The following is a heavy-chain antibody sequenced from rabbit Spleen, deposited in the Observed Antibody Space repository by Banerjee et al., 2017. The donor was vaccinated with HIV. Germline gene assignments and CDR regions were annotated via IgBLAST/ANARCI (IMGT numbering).Heavy chain of an antibody. CDR2: FAADVSFTS. J-gene: IGHJ4*01. D-gene: IGHD4-1*01. CDR3: ARDLTEFIGWNFGW. Sequence: QSLEESGGDLVKPGASLTLTCKASGFSFTYIDYLCWVRQPPGKGPEGIACFAADVSFTSFYATWAKGRFTISKTSSTTVTLQMTSLTAADTATYFCARDLTEFIGWNFGWWGPGTLVTVS. V-gene: IGHV1S40*01. CDR1: GFSFTYIDY.